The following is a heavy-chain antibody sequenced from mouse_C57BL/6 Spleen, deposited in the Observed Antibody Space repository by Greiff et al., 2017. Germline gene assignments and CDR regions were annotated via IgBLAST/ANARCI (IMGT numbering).Heavy chain of an antibody. D-gene: IGHD2-4*01. CDR3: ARSLYDYGAFAY. V-gene: IGHV1-82*01. CDR2: IYPGDGDT. Sequence: QVHVKQSGPELVKPGASVKISCKASGYAFSSSWMNWVKQRPGKGLEWIGRIYPGDGDTNYNGKFKGKATLTADKSSSTAYMQLSSLTSEDSAVYFCARSLYDYGAFAYWGQGTLVTVSA. CDR1: GYAFSSSW. J-gene: IGHJ3*01.